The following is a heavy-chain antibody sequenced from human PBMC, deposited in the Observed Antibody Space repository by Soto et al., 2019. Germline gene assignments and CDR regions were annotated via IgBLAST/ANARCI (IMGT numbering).Heavy chain of an antibody. Sequence: GGSLRLSCAASGFTFSSYSMNWVRQAPGKGLEWVSSISSSSSYIYYADSVKGRFTISRDNAKNSLYLQMNSLRAEDTAVYYCARNPTISYYDILSPPWFDPWGQGTLVTVSS. D-gene: IGHD3-9*01. V-gene: IGHV3-21*01. J-gene: IGHJ5*02. CDR3: ARNPTISYYDILSPPWFDP. CDR1: GFTFSSYS. CDR2: ISSSSSYI.